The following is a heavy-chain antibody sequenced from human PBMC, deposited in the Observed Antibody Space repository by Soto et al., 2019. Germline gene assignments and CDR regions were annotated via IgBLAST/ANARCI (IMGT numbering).Heavy chain of an antibody. CDR2: INAGNGNT. V-gene: IGHV1-3*01. CDR3: ARSMAAAALADY. CDR1: GYTFTSYA. J-gene: IGHJ4*02. Sequence: SVKVSCKASGYTFTSYAMYWVRQAPGQRLEWMGWINAGNGNTKYSQKFQGRVTITRDTSASTAYMELSSLRSEDTAVYYCARSMAAAALADYWGQGTLVTVSS. D-gene: IGHD6-13*01.